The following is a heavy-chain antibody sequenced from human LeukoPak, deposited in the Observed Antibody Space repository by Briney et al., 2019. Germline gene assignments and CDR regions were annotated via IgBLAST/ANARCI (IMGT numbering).Heavy chain of an antibody. J-gene: IGHJ3*02. CDR3: ARATLTHYYDSSGYWGGRSGEDAFDI. V-gene: IGHV3-48*03. Sequence: PGGSLRLSCAASGFTFSGYEMNWVRQAPGKGLEWVSYISSSGSTIYYADSVKGRFTISRDNAKNSLYLQMNSPRAEDTAVYYCARATLTHYYDSSGYWGGRSGEDAFDIWGQGTMVTVSS. D-gene: IGHD3-22*01. CDR1: GFTFSGYE. CDR2: ISSSGSTI.